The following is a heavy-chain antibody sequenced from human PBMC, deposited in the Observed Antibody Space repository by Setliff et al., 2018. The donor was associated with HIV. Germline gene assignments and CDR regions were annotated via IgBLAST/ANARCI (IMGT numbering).Heavy chain of an antibody. CDR1: GFTFSSYA. J-gene: IGHJ4*02. CDR3: TTDLPYGYHNDY. Sequence: PGGSLRLSCAASGFTFSSYAMSWVRQAPGKGLEWVSAISGSGGSTYYADSVKGRFTISRDNAKNSLYLQMNSLKTEDTAVYYCTTDLPYGYHNDYWGPGTLVTVPQ. D-gene: IGHD2-2*01. CDR2: ISGSGGST. V-gene: IGHV3-23*01.